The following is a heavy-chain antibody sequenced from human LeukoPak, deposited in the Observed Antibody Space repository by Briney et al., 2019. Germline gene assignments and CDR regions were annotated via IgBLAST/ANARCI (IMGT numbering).Heavy chain of an antibody. CDR2: INSDGSNT. CDR1: GLTFSTYW. V-gene: IGHV3-74*01. D-gene: IGHD3-10*01. J-gene: IGHJ4*02. CDR3: ASEYFRPSGNY. Sequence: GVSLRLSCAASGLTFSTYWMHRVRQTPGKGLVWVSHINSDGSNTGYADSVKGRFTISRDNAKNMLYLQMNSLRAEDTAVYYCASEYFRPSGNYWGQGTLVTVSS.